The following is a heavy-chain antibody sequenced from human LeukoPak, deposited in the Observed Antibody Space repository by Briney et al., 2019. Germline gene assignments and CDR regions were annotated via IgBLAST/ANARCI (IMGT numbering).Heavy chain of an antibody. CDR1: GYSISSGYY. Sequence: SETLSLTCAVSGYSISSGYYWGWIRPPPGKGREWIGSIYHSGSTYYNPSLKSRVTISVDTSKNQFSLKLSSVTAADTAVYYCASLGYCSSTSCFNFDYWGQGTLVTVSS. V-gene: IGHV4-38-2*01. J-gene: IGHJ4*02. CDR3: ASLGYCSSTSCFNFDY. CDR2: IYHSGST. D-gene: IGHD2-2*01.